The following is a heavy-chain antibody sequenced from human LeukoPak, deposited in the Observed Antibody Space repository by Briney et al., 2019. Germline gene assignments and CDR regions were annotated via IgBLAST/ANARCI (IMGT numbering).Heavy chain of an antibody. CDR1: GGSISSSSYY. V-gene: IGHV4-39*07. CDR2: IYYSGST. Sequence: MSSETLSLTCTVSGGSISSSSYYWGWIRQPPGKGLEWIGSIYYSGSTYYNPSLKSRVTISVDTSKNQFSLKLSSVTAADTAVYYCARGYCSGGSCYWGPYYFDYWGQGTLVTVSS. D-gene: IGHD2-15*01. CDR3: ARGYCSGGSCYWGPYYFDY. J-gene: IGHJ4*02.